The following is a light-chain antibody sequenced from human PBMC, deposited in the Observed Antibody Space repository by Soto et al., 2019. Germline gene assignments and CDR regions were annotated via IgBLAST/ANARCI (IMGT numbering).Light chain of an antibody. Sequence: DIQMTQSPSTLSGSVGDRVTITCRASQTISSWLAWYQQRPGKAPNLLIFGASTLQSGVPSRFSGSGSGTEFTLTISSLQLEDFATYYCQQSSTMPYTFGAGTKV. CDR3: QQSSTMPYT. CDR2: GAS. J-gene: IGKJ4*01. CDR1: QTISSW. V-gene: IGKV1-39*01.